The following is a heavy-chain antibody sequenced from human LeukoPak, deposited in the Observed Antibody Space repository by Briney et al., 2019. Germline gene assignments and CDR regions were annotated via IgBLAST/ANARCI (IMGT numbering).Heavy chain of an antibody. Sequence: PSETLSLTCAVYGGSFSGYYWSWIRQPPGKGPEWIGEINHSGSTNYNPSLKSRVTISVDTSKNQFSLKLSSMTAADTAVYYCARERIYPRRAHFDYWGQGTLVTVSS. CDR3: ARERIYPRRAHFDY. D-gene: IGHD2-15*01. V-gene: IGHV4-34*01. J-gene: IGHJ4*02. CDR1: GGSFSGYY. CDR2: INHSGST.